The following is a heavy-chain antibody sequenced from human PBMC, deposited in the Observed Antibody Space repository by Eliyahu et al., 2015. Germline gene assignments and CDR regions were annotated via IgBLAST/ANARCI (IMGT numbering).Heavy chain of an antibody. CDR1: GYSFTTXW. CDR2: TYPGDSDT. CDR3: ARQLIAGATTSPFDY. V-gene: IGHV5-51*01. Sequence: VQLVQSGAELKKPGESXRISCKXSGYSFTTXWXGWXRQMPGKGLXWMGITYPGDSDTRYSPSFQGRVTISADKSIDTAYLQWNNLKASDTAVYYCARQLIAGATTSPFDYWGQGTLVTVSS. J-gene: IGHJ4*02. D-gene: IGHD1-26*01.